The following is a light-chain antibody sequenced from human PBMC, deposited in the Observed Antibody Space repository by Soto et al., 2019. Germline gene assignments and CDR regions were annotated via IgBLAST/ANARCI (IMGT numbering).Light chain of an antibody. J-gene: IGLJ3*02. V-gene: IGLV2-8*01. CDR3: GAHAGSNTWV. Sequence: QSALTQPASVSGSPGQSITISCTGTSSDVGGYNYVSWYQQHPGKAPKLIIYEVNKRPSGVPDRFSGSKSGITASLTVSGLQADDEADYYCGAHAGSNTWVFGGGTKVTVL. CDR1: SSDVGGYNY. CDR2: EVN.